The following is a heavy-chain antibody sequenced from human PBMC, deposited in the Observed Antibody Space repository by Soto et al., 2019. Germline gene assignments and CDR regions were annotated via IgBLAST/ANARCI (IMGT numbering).Heavy chain of an antibody. CDR2: VYYRGSI. D-gene: IGHD3-16*01. Sequence: KISETLSLTCTVSGDSISSPDYYWSWIRQAPGKGLELIGYVYYRGSIYYTPSFESRVSISIDTSKNQFSLRLTSVTAADSAVYFCARVTFTPNWFDSWGQGILVTVSS. V-gene: IGHV4-30-4*01. CDR1: GDSISSPDYY. CDR3: ARVTFTPNWFDS. J-gene: IGHJ5*01.